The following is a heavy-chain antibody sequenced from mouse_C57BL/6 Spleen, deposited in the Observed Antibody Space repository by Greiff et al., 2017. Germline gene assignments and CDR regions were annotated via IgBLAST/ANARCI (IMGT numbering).Heavy chain of an antibody. J-gene: IGHJ4*01. CDR3: ARDLNYGSSYEAMDY. D-gene: IGHD1-1*01. CDR2: ISDGGSYT. CDR1: GFTFSSYA. V-gene: IGHV5-4*01. Sequence: EVNVVESGGGLVKPGGSLKLSCAASGFTFSSYAMSWVRQTPEKRLEWVATISDGGSYTYYPDNVKGRFTISRDNAKNNLYLQMSHLKSEDTAMYYCARDLNYGSSYEAMDYWGQGTSVTVSS.